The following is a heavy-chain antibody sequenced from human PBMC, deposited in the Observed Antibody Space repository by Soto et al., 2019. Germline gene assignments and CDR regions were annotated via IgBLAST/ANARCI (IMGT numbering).Heavy chain of an antibody. J-gene: IGHJ6*02. CDR3: ARDEDV. V-gene: IGHV1-3*04. Sequence: ASVKVSCKASGYTFTNYDINWVRQAPGQGLEWMGWIHTASGETKYSQKLQDRVTITRDTSASTAYMELSSLTSEDTATYYCARDEDVWGQGTTVTVSS. CDR2: IHTASGET. CDR1: GYTFTNYD.